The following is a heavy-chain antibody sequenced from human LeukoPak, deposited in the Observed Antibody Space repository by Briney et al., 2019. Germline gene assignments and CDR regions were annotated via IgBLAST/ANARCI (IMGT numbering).Heavy chain of an antibody. CDR3: ARSVPHYYYMGV. J-gene: IGHJ6*03. CDR1: GGSISSYY. CDR2: IYYSGST. Sequence: ASETLSLTCTVSGGSISSYYWSWIRQPPGKGLEWIGYIYYSGSTNYNPSLKSRVTISVDTSKNQFSLKLSSVTAADTAVYYCARSVPHYYYMGVWGKGTTVTVSS. V-gene: IGHV4-59*01.